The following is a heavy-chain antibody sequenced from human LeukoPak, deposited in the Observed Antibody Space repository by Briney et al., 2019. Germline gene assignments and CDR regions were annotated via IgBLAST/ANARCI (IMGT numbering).Heavy chain of an antibody. CDR1: GFTFDDYG. Sequence: GGSLRLSCAASGFTFDDYGMSWVRQAPGKGLEWVSLINWNGGSSGYADSVKGRFTISRDNAKNSLYLQMNNLRAEDTALYYCARMWAVADPFLDLWGQGTLVTVSS. D-gene: IGHD6-19*01. V-gene: IGHV3-20*04. CDR3: ARMWAVADPFLDL. CDR2: INWNGGSS. J-gene: IGHJ4*02.